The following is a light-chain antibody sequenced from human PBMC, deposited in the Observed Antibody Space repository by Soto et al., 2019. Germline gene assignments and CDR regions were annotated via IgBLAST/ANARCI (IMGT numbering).Light chain of an antibody. CDR1: SSNIGNNY. CDR2: DNN. V-gene: IGLV1-51*01. Sequence: QSVLTQPPSVSAAPGQKVTISCSGSSSNIGNNYVFWYQQFPGTAPKLLIYDNNKRPSGIPDRFSGSKSGTSATLGITGLQTGDEADYYCGTWDSSLSAGVFGEGTQLTVL. J-gene: IGLJ3*02. CDR3: GTWDSSLSAGV.